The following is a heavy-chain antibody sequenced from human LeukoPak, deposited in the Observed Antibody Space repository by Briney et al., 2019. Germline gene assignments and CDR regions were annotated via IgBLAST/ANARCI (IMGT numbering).Heavy chain of an antibody. CDR1: GGSISTYY. J-gene: IGHJ4*02. CDR2: IYPSGST. CDR3: ASSGGVFSMVRGTKFDY. D-gene: IGHD3-10*01. Sequence: SETLSLTCTVSGGSISTYYWSWIRQPAGKGLEWIGRIYPSGSTNYNPSLKSRVTMSADTSKNQFSLKLSSVTAADTAVYYCASSGGVFSMVRGTKFDYWGQGTLVTVSS. V-gene: IGHV4-4*07.